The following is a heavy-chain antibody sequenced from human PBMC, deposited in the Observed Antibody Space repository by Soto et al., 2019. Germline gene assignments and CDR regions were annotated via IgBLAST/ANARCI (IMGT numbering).Heavy chain of an antibody. CDR2: INAYNGNT. CDR1: GYTFTSYG. CDR3: ARDLGGGISAP. D-gene: IGHD6-13*01. Sequence: QVQVVHSGAEVKTPVASVKVSCKASGYTFTSYGISWVRQAPGKGLEWMGWINAYNGNTKYARKRQGRVTMTTDTSTSTAYMELRSLRSDDTAVYYCARDLGGGISAPWGQGTLVTVSS. J-gene: IGHJ5*02. V-gene: IGHV1-18*01.